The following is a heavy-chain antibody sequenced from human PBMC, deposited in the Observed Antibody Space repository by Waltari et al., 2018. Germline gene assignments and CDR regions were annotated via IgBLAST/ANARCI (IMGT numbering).Heavy chain of an antibody. CDR1: GFSLSTSGVG. J-gene: IGHJ5*02. D-gene: IGHD3-3*01. V-gene: IGHV2-5*01. CDR2: IYWNDDK. Sequence: QITLKESGPTLVKPTQTLTLTCTFSGFSLSTSGVGVGWIRQPPGKALEWLALIYWNDDKRYSPSLKSRLTITKDTSKNQVVLTMTNMDPVDTATYYCAHRRAFVLRFLEWLQRAPFDPWGQGTLVTVSS. CDR3: AHRRAFVLRFLEWLQRAPFDP.